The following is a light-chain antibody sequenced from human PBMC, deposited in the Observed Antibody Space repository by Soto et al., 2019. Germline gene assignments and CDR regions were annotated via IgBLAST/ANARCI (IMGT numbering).Light chain of an antibody. CDR2: EVN. Sequence: QSALTQPPSASGSPGQSVAISCTGTSSDVGGYNYVSWYQQHPGKAPKLMIYEVNKRPSGVPDRFSASKSGTSASLAISGLRSEDEADYYCAAWHDSLSGVIFGGGTKVTVL. CDR1: SSDVGGYNY. CDR3: AAWHDSLSGVI. J-gene: IGLJ2*01. V-gene: IGLV2-8*01.